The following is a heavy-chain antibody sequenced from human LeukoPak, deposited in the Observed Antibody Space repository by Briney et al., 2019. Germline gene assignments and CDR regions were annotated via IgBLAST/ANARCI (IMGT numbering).Heavy chain of an antibody. J-gene: IGHJ4*02. V-gene: IGHV3-66*01. D-gene: IGHD3-22*01. CDR2: IYSGGST. Sequence: PGGSLRLSCAASGFTVSSNYMSWVRQAPGKGLEWVSVIYSGGSTYYADSVKGRFTISRDNSKNTLYLQMNSLRAEDTAVYYCARGGGYYDSSGYYAAFSFDYWGQGTLVTVSS. CDR3: ARGGGYYDSSGYYAAFSFDY. CDR1: GFTVSSNY.